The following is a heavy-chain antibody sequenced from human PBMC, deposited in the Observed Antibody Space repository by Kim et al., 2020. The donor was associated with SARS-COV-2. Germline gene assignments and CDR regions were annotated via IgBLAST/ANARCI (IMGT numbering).Heavy chain of an antibody. CDR1: GFTLRSYA. CDR3: VRGATGAFDI. CDR2: VSGDGSST. Sequence: GGSLRLSCAGSGFTLRSYAMHWVRQAPGKGLVWVSRVSGDGSSTSYAASVKGRFTISRDNVKNTLYLQMNSLRAEDTAVYYCVRGATGAFDIWGQGTMVTVSS. D-gene: IGHD1-26*01. V-gene: IGHV3-74*01. J-gene: IGHJ3*02.